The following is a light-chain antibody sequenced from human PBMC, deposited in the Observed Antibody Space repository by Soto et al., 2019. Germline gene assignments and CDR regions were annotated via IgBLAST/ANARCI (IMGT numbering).Light chain of an antibody. CDR2: DAS. CDR1: QSICSNY. CDR3: QRSSRSPTCT. J-gene: IGKJ1*01. V-gene: IGKV3-20*01. Sequence: EIVLTQSPGTLSLSPGERATLSCRASQSICSNYLAWYQQKPGQAPRLLIYDASSRATGIPDRFSGSGSGTDFTLTISRRETEDCAVYYWQRSSRSPTCTFGQGTKVEVK.